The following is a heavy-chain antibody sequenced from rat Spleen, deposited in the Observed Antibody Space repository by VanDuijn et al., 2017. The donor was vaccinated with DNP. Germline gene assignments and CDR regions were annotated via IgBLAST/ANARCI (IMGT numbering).Heavy chain of an antibody. V-gene: IGHV5-25*01. J-gene: IGHJ2*01. Sequence: EVQLVESGGGLVQPGKSLKLSCEASGFTFSNYYMAWVRQAPKGGLEWVATISISGSTTSYPDSVKGRFTISRDNAKSTLYLQMDSLRSEDAATYYCARQQDYYGYTDCWGQGVMVTVSS. D-gene: IGHD1-9*01. CDR2: ISISGSTT. CDR1: GFTFSNYY. CDR3: ARQQDYYGYTDC.